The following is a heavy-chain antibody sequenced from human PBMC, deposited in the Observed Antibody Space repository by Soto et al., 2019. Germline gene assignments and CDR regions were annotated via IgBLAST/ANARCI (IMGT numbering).Heavy chain of an antibody. CDR2: IYYSGST. CDR1: GGSISSGGYY. D-gene: IGHD6-13*01. CDR3: ASLIAAAGTFYFDY. J-gene: IGHJ4*02. Sequence: SETLSLTCTVSGGSISSGGYYWSWIRQHPGKGLEWIGYIYYSGSTYYNPSLKSRVTISVDTSKNQFSLKLSSVTAADTAVYYCASLIAAAGTFYFDYWGQGTLVTVSS. V-gene: IGHV4-31*03.